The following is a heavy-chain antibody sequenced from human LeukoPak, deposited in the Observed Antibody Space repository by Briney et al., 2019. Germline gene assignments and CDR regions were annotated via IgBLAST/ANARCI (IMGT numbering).Heavy chain of an antibody. V-gene: IGHV3-30*18. D-gene: IGHD2-21*01. CDR2: ISYDGSNK. Sequence: GGSLRLSCAASGFTFSSYGMHWVRQAPGKGLEWVAVISYDGSNKYYADSVKGRFTISRDNSKNTLYLQMNSLRAEDTTVYYCAKDPNRYCGGDCYLGGYYFDYWGQGTLVTVSS. J-gene: IGHJ4*02. CDR1: GFTFSSYG. CDR3: AKDPNRYCGGDCYLGGYYFDY.